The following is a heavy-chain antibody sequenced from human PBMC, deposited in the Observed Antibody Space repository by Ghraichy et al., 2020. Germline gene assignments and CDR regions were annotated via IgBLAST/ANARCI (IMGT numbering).Heavy chain of an antibody. D-gene: IGHD3-10*01. J-gene: IGHJ4*02. CDR1: GGSFSGYY. CDR2: INHSGST. V-gene: IGHV4-34*01. Sequence: SETLSLTCAVYGGSFSGYYWSWIRQPPGKGLEWIGEINHSGSTNYNPSLKSRVIISVDTSKNQFSLKLSSVTAADTAVYYCARGKSAGFRYFDYWGQGTLVTVSS. CDR3: ARGKSAGFRYFDY.